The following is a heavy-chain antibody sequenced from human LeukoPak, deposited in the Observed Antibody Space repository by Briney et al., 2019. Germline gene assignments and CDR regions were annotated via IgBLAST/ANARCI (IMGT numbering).Heavy chain of an antibody. CDR3: AKNPYEYFFDY. J-gene: IGHJ4*01. CDR1: GYTFTGYY. Sequence: ASVKVSCKASGYTFTGYYMHWVRQAPGQGLEWMGWINPNSGDTNYAQKFQGRVTMTRDTSINTAYMELSRLRTDDTAVYYCAKNPYEYFFDYWGHGTLGNGSS. CDR2: INPNSGDT. D-gene: IGHD5-12*01. V-gene: IGHV1-2*02.